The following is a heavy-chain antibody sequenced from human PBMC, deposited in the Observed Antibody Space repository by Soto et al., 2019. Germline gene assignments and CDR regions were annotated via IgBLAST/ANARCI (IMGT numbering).Heavy chain of an antibody. J-gene: IGHJ4*02. V-gene: IGHV1-18*01. CDR2: SNTHNDNQ. Sequence: QVQLVQSGAELKKPGASVKVSCEASGYTFATFGISWVRQAPGQGLEWMGWSNTHNDNQNYVQHFQGRVTLTTDTSTSTAYMELRSLRSDDTAVYYCAREYCDSSRCYGPDYWGQGTLVTVSS. D-gene: IGHD3-22*01. CDR3: AREYCDSSRCYGPDY. CDR1: GYTFATFG.